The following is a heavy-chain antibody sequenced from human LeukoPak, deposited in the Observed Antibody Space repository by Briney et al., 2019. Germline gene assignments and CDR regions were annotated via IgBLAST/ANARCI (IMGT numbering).Heavy chain of an antibody. J-gene: IGHJ4*02. D-gene: IGHD3-10*01. Sequence: ASVKVSCKASGYTFTSYAITWVRQAPGQGLEWLGWISAYNGNTNYAQRLQGRVTMTTDTSTSTAYMELRSLRSDDTAVYYCARDLLPSLDSRSYQLTFDYWGQGTLVTVSS. CDR3: ARDLLPSLDSRSYQLTFDY. CDR1: GYTFTSYA. V-gene: IGHV1-18*01. CDR2: ISAYNGNT.